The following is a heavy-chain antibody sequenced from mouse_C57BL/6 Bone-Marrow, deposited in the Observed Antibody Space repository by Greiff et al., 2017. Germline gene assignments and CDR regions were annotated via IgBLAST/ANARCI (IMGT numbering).Heavy chain of an antibody. V-gene: IGHV1-54*01. CDR2: INPGSGGT. J-gene: IGHJ4*01. D-gene: IGHD3-3*01. Sequence: QVQLQQSGAELVRPGTSVKVSCKASGYAFTNYLIEWVKQRPGQGLEWIGVINPGSGGTNYNEKFKGKATLTADKSSSTAYMQLSSLTSEDSAVXFCARSRGFYAMDYWGQGTSVTVSS. CDR3: ARSRGFYAMDY. CDR1: GYAFTNYL.